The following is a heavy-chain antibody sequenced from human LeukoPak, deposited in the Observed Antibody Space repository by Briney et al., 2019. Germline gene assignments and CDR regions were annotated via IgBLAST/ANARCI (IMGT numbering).Heavy chain of an antibody. CDR3: ARAPYSYGLYYYYYYMDV. J-gene: IGHJ6*03. V-gene: IGHV4-4*07. CDR2: IYTSGST. D-gene: IGHD5-18*01. Sequence: SETLSLTCTVSGGSISSYYWSWIRQPAGKGLEWIGRIYTSGSTNYNPSLKSRVTMSVDTSKNQFPLKLRSVTAADTAVYYCARAPYSYGLYYYYYYMDVWGKGTTVTVSS. CDR1: GGSISSYY.